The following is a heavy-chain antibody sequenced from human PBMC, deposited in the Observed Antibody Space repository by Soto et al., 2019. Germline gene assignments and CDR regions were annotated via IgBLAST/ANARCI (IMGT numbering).Heavy chain of an antibody. D-gene: IGHD3-10*01. CDR2: IERDDDDK. CDR3: ARSIRGPRWFNGMDV. Sequence: SGPTLVNPTETLTLTCTFSGFSLTSPGMCVSWIRQSPGKALEWLALIERDDDDKYYSTSLKTRLTISKDTRKNRVVLTMANMEPADTATYYCARSIRGPRWFNGMDVWGQGTTVTVSS. CDR1: GFSLTSPGMC. J-gene: IGHJ6*02. V-gene: IGHV2-70*13.